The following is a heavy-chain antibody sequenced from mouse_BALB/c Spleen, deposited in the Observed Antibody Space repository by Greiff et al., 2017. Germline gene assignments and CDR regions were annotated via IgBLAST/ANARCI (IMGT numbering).Heavy chain of an antibody. Sequence: EVMLVESGGGLVQPGGSRKLSCAASGFTFSSFGMHWVRQAPEKGLEWVAYISSGSSTIYYADTVKGRFTISRDNPKNTLFLQMTSLRSEDTAMCYCARENDYAMDYWGQGTSVTVSS. D-gene: IGHD2-3*01. CDR1: GFTFSSFG. CDR3: ARENDYAMDY. CDR2: ISSGSSTI. J-gene: IGHJ4*01. V-gene: IGHV5-17*02.